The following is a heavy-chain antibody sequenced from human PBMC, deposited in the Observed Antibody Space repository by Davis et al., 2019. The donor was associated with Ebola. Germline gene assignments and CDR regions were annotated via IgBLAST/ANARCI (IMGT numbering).Heavy chain of an antibody. CDR2: IYPGDSDI. CDR3: ARLGWSRDNCPP. J-gene: IGHJ5*02. CDR1: GYSFTSYW. Sequence: GESLKISCKGSGYSFTSYWIGWVRQMPGKGLEWMGIIYPGDSDIRYSPSFQGRVTISVDKSITTAYLQWSSLMASDTAMYYCARLGWSRDNCPPWGQGTLVTVSS. V-gene: IGHV5-51*01. D-gene: IGHD1-1*01.